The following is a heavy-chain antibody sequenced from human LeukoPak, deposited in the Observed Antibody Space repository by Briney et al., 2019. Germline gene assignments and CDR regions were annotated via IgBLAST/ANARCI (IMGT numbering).Heavy chain of an antibody. D-gene: IGHD1-7*01. Sequence: SGGSLRLSCAASGFTFSSYWMSWVRQAPGKGLEWVANIKQDGSEKYYVDSVKGRFTISRDNAKNSLYLQMNSLKTEDTAVYYCTTDFLYNWNYRFSYYMDVWGKGTTVTVSS. J-gene: IGHJ6*03. V-gene: IGHV3-7*03. CDR2: IKQDGSEK. CDR3: TTDFLYNWNYRFSYYMDV. CDR1: GFTFSSYW.